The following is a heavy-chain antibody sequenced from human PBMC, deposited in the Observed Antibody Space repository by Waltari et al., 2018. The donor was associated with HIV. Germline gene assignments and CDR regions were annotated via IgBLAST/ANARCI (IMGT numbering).Heavy chain of an antibody. CDR3: ATGVRYLGP. V-gene: IGHV3-53*02. Sequence: TGGDTIRPGGSLRLSCGAPGFNFYKQYVPWVRQSPERGLEWICELYPDDTTHYAESVRGRFDISRRSSKNSVDLIINNLLFEDSAIYYCATGVRYLGPWGQGTPVTVSA. D-gene: IGHD3-16*02. CDR1: GFNFYKQY. CDR2: LYPDDTT. J-gene: IGHJ5*02.